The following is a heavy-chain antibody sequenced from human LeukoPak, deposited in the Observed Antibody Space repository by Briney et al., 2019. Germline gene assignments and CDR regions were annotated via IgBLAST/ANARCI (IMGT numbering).Heavy chain of an antibody. CDR2: IRSKAYGGTT. J-gene: IGHJ6*03. CDR1: GFTFGDYA. V-gene: IGHV3-49*03. D-gene: IGHD5-12*01. Sequence: GGSLRLSCTASGFTFGDYAMSWFRQAPGKGLEWVGFIRSKAYGGTTEYAASVKGRLTISRDDSKGIAYLQMNSLKTEDTAVYYCTRDRVDIVATTIYYYYYMDVWGKGTTVTVSS. CDR3: TRDRVDIVATTIYYYYYMDV.